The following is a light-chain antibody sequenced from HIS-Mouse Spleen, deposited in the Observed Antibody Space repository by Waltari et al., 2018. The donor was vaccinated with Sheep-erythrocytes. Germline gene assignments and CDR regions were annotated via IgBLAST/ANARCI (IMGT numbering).Light chain of an antibody. CDR1: RCDVCRYHY. J-gene: IGLJ1*01. CDR2: DVS. V-gene: IGLV2-11*01. CDR3: CSYAGSYNHV. Sequence: QSALTQPRSVSGSPGQSVTISCTGTRCDVCRYHYVSWYQQHPGKAPKLMIYDVSKRPSGVPDRFSGSKSGNTASLTISGLQAEDEADYYCCSYAGSYNHVFGTGTKVTVL.